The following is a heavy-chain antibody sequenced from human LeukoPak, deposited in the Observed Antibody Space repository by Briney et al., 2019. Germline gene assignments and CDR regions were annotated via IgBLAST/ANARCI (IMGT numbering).Heavy chain of an antibody. V-gene: IGHV4-34*01. J-gene: IGHJ4*02. Sequence: PSETLSLTCAVYGGSFSGYYWSWIRQPPGKGLEWIGEINHSGSTNYNPSLKSRVTISVDTSKNQFSLKLSSVTAADTAVYYCARSDYDSSGYYPASFDYWGQGTLVTVSS. CDR2: INHSGST. CDR1: GGSFSGYY. D-gene: IGHD3-22*01. CDR3: ARSDYDSSGYYPASFDY.